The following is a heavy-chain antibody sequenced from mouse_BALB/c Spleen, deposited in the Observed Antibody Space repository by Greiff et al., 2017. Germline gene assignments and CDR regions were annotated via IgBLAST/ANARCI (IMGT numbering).Heavy chain of an antibody. V-gene: IGHV3-6*02. D-gene: IGHD2-3*01. CDR2: ISYDGSN. Sequence: EVQLVESGPGLVKPSQSLSLTCSVTGYSITSGYYWNWIRQFPGNKLEWMGYISYDGSNNYNPSLKNRISITRDTSKNQFFLKLNSVTTEDTATYYCARDRVYDGYLDYWGQGTTLTVSS. J-gene: IGHJ2*01. CDR1: GYSITSGYY. CDR3: ARDRVYDGYLDY.